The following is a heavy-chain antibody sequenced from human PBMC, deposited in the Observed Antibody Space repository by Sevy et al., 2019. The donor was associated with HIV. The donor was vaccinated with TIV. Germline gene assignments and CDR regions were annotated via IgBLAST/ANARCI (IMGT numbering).Heavy chain of an antibody. CDR2: IVVGSGNT. CDR3: AAGGDTAMVSPFDY. V-gene: IGHV1-58*01. Sequence: SVKVSCKASGFTFTSSAVQWVRQARGQRLEWIGWIVVGSGNTNYAQKFQERVTITRDMSTSTAYMELSSLRSEDTAVYYCAAGGDTAMVSPFDYWGQGTLVTVSS. CDR1: GFTFTSSA. D-gene: IGHD5-18*01. J-gene: IGHJ4*02.